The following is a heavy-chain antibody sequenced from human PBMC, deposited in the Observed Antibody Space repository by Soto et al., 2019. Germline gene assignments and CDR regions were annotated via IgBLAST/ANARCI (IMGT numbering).Heavy chain of an antibody. J-gene: IGHJ2*01. CDR2: VRCDGGNI. CDR3: ARKVPGSTSLPIYWYFDL. V-gene: IGHV3-33*01. CDR1: GIIFNGFG. D-gene: IGHD3-10*01. Sequence: GGSLRLSCAASGIIFNGFGMHWVRQAPGKGLEWVAVVRCDGGNIYYAESVKGRFTISRDNSKNTVTLQINSLGVDDTAVYYCARKVPGSTSLPIYWYFDLWGRGTLVTVSS.